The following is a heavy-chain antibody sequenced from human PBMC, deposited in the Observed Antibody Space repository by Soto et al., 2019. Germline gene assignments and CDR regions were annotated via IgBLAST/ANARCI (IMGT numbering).Heavy chain of an antibody. V-gene: IGHV4-31*03. CDR2: IYYSGST. CDR1: GGSISSGGYY. Sequence: PSETLSLTCTVSGGSISSGGYYWSWIRQHPGKGLEWIGYIYYSGSTYYNPSLKSRVTISVDTSKNQFSLKLSSVTAADTAVYYCARDPLPDELVYDPWGQGTLVTVSS. D-gene: IGHD2-8*01. CDR3: ARDPLPDELVYDP. J-gene: IGHJ5*02.